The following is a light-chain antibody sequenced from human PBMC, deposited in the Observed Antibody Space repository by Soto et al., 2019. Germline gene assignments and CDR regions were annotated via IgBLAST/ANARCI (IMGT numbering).Light chain of an antibody. CDR2: GAP. Sequence: EIVMTQSPATLSVSPGARAPLSCRARQSVRSNLAWYQQLPGQAPRLLIYGAPTRAAGIPDRFSGSGSGTEFTLTISGLQSDDFAVYYCQQFNNWPPWTFGQGTKVDIK. CDR1: QSVRSN. J-gene: IGKJ1*01. CDR3: QQFNNWPPWT. V-gene: IGKV3-15*01.